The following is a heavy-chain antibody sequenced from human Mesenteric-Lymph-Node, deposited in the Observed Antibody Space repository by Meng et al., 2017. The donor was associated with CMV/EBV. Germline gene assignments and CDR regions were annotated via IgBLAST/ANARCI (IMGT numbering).Heavy chain of an antibody. V-gene: IGHV4-61*01. CDR2: IFYSGST. CDR1: GGSVSSTTYY. J-gene: IGHJ6*02. Sequence: SETLSLTCAVSGGSVSSTTYYWSWIRQPPGKALEWIGYIFYSGSTNYNPSLKSRVTISFDTSKNQFSLKLSSVTAADTAVYYCARPGWSLLSGMDVWGQGTTVTVSS. D-gene: IGHD2/OR15-2a*01. CDR3: ARPGWSLLSGMDV.